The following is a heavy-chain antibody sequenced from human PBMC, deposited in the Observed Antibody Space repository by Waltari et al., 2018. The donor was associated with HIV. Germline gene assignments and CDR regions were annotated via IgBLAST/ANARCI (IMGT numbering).Heavy chain of an antibody. D-gene: IGHD4-17*01. V-gene: IGHV3-30*02. CDR3: AIGDYSPGGFDY. CDR1: GFTFSSYG. Sequence: QVQLVESGGGVVQPGGSLRLSCAASGFTFSSYGLHWVRQAPGKGLEWVAFIRYDGSNKYYADSVKGRFTISRDNSKNTLYLQMNSLRAEDTAVYYCAIGDYSPGGFDYWGQGTLVTVSS. CDR2: IRYDGSNK. J-gene: IGHJ4*02.